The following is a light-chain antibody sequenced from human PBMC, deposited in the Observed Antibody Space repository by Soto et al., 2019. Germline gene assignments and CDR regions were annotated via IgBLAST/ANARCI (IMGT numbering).Light chain of an antibody. CDR3: QQYGSSRRVT. V-gene: IGKV3-20*01. CDR2: GAS. Sequence: EIVLTQSPGTLSLSPGERATLSCRASQSVSSSYLAWYQQKPGQAPRLLIYGASSRATGIPDRFSGSGSGTDFTLTISRLEPEDFAVYYCQQYGSSRRVTFGPGTKVDIK. J-gene: IGKJ3*01. CDR1: QSVSSSY.